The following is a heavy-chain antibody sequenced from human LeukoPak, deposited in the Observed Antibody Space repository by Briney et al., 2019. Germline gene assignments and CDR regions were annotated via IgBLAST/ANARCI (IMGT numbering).Heavy chain of an antibody. V-gene: IGHV1-2*02. Sequence: ASVKVSCKASGYTFTGYYMHWVRQAPGQGLEWMGWINPNSGGTNYAQTFQGRVTMTRDTSISTAYMELSRLRSDDTAVYYCAPQGVYGGNSTNYYYYYMDVWGKGTTVTVSS. CDR3: APQGVYGGNSTNYYYYYMDV. CDR1: GYTFTGYY. D-gene: IGHD4-23*01. J-gene: IGHJ6*03. CDR2: INPNSGGT.